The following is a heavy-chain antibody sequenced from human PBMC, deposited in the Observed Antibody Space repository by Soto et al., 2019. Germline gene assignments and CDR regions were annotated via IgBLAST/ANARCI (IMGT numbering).Heavy chain of an antibody. CDR3: ARRYRVRGWDYYGMDV. D-gene: IGHD1-26*01. CDR2: ISSSSSTI. CDR1: GFTFSSYS. J-gene: IGHJ6*02. V-gene: IGHV3-48*01. Sequence: GGSLRLSCAASGFTFSSYSMNWVRQAPGKGLEWVSYISSSSSTIYYADSVKGRFTISRDNAKNSLYLQMNSLRGEDTAVYYCARRYRVRGWDYYGMDVWGQGTTVTVSS.